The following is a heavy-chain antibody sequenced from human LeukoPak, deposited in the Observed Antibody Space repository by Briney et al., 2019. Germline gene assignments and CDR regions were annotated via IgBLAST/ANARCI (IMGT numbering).Heavy chain of an antibody. Sequence: SETLSLTCTVSGGSISSYYWSWIRQPPGKGLEWIGYIYYGGSTNYNPSLKSRVTISVDTSKNQFSLRLSSVTAADTAVYYCARAPGYYYDSSGYTGWYFDLWGRGTLVTDSS. CDR2: IYYGGST. V-gene: IGHV4-59*01. D-gene: IGHD3-22*01. CDR1: GGSISSYY. J-gene: IGHJ2*01. CDR3: ARAPGYYYDSSGYTGWYFDL.